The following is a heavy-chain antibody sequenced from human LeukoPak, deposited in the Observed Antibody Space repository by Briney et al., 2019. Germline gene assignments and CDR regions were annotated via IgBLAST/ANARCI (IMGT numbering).Heavy chain of an antibody. V-gene: IGHV1-2*02. CDR3: ARDGDSSGYYYY. CDR1: GYTFTGYY. CDR2: INPNSGGT. Sequence: ASVRVSCKASGYTFTGYYMHWVRQAPGQGLEWMGWINPNSGGTNHAQKFQGRVTMTRDTSISTAYMELSRLRSDDTAVYYCARDGDSSGYYYYWGQGTLVTVSS. D-gene: IGHD3-22*01. J-gene: IGHJ4*02.